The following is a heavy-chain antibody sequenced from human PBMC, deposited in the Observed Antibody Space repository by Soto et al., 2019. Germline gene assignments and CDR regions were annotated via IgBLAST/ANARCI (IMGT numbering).Heavy chain of an antibody. CDR3: ANWKDSSGIFDY. CDR2: IIPIFGTA. CDR1: GGTFSSYA. Sequence: GASVKVSCKASGGTFSSYAISWVRQAPGQGLEWMGGIIPIFGTANYAQKFQGRVTITADESTSTAYMELSSLRSEDTAVYYCANWKDSSGIFDYWGQGTLVTVS. J-gene: IGHJ4*02. V-gene: IGHV1-69*13. D-gene: IGHD3-22*01.